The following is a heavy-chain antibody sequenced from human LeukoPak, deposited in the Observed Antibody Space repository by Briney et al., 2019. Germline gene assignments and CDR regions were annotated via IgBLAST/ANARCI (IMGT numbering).Heavy chain of an antibody. Sequence: PGGSLRLSCAASGFTFDDYAMHWVRQAPGKGLEWVSLISGDGGSTYYADSVKGRFTISRDNSKNSLYLQMNSLRTEDTALYYCAKEDRYGSGSYFNRGVDYWGQGTLVTVSS. V-gene: IGHV3-43*02. CDR3: AKEDRYGSGSYFNRGVDY. CDR2: ISGDGGST. D-gene: IGHD3-10*01. J-gene: IGHJ4*02. CDR1: GFTFDDYA.